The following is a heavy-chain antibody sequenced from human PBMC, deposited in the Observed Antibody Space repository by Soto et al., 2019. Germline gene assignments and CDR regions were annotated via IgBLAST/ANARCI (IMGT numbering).Heavy chain of an antibody. CDR3: ARDRGGSFDY. Sequence: PLETLSLTCTVSGGSVSSGSYYWSWIRQPPGKGLEWIGYIYYSGSTNYNPSLKSRVTISVDTSKNQFSLKLSSVTAADTAVYYCARDRGGSFDYWGQGTTVTVSS. CDR2: IYYSGST. J-gene: IGHJ4*03. CDR1: GGSVSSGSYY. V-gene: IGHV4-61*01.